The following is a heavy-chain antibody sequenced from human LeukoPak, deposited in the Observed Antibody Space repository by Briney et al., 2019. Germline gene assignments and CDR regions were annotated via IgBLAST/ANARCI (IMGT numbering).Heavy chain of an antibody. V-gene: IGHV3-7*01. CDR1: GFPLYTYW. CDR3: ARARGCTGAQCYPGWIDF. J-gene: IGHJ5*01. D-gene: IGHD2-15*01. CDR2: IRGGESKI. Sequence: GVSLSLFCTACGFPLYTYWVSWVRGARGRAGEGVGNIRGGESKIHCVDSVKGRFTISRDNDKNALYLQMNSLRVEDTTAYYCARARGCTGAQCYPGWIDFWGQGTLVTVPS.